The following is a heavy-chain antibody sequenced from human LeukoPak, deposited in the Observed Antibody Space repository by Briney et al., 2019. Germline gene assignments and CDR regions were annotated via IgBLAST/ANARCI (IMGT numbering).Heavy chain of an antibody. CDR3: ARDDSYYDFCSGNSGNWFDP. CDR2: FYTSGSP. V-gene: IGHV4-61*02. D-gene: IGHD3-3*01. CDR1: GGSLSSGSYH. J-gene: IGHJ5*02. Sequence: PSETLSLTLTVSGGSLSSGSYHGLWIRPPAGKGREWISCFYTSGSPNYHPSLKSRVTISVDTSKNQFSLKMSSVTAADTAVYNCARDDSYYDFCSGNSGNWFDPWGQGTLVTVSS.